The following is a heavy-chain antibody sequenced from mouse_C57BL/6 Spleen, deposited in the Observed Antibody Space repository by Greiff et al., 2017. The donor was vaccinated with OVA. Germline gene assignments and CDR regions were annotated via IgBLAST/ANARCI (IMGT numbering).Heavy chain of an antibody. CDR3: ARRYSVDWYFDV. Sequence: VKLMESGAELVKPGASVKMSCKASGYTFTTYPIEWMKQNHGKSLEWIGNFHPYNDDTKYNEKFKGKATLTVEKSSSTVYLELSRLTSVDSAVYYCARRYSVDWYFDVWGTGTTVTVSS. J-gene: IGHJ1*03. CDR2: FHPYNDDT. V-gene: IGHV1-47*01. D-gene: IGHD1-1*01. CDR1: GYTFTTYP.